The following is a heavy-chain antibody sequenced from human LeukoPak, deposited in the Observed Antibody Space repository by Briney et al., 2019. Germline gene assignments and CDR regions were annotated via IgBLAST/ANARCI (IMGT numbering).Heavy chain of an antibody. CDR2: IYSGGST. J-gene: IGHJ4*02. Sequence: GGSLRLSCAASGFTVSSNYMSWVRQGPGKGLEWVSIIYSGGSTYYADSVKGRFTISRDNSKNTLSLQMNSLRAEDTAVYYCARGDGYNFFDYWGQGTLVTVSS. CDR3: ARGDGYNFFDY. V-gene: IGHV3-66*01. D-gene: IGHD5-24*01. CDR1: GFTVSSNY.